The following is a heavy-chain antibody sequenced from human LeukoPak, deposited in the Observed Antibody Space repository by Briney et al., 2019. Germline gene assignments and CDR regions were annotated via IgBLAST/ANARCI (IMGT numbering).Heavy chain of an antibody. J-gene: IGHJ4*02. CDR2: ISYDGSNK. CDR1: GFIFSTFG. D-gene: IGHD2-2*01. V-gene: IGHV3-30*03. CDR3: ARDRAGVPAATLDY. Sequence: PGGSLRLSCVASGFIFSTFGMHWVRQAPGKGLEWVAVISYDGSNKYYADSVKGRFTISRDNSKNTLYLQMNSLRAEDTAVYYCARDRAGVPAATLDYWGQGTLVTVSS.